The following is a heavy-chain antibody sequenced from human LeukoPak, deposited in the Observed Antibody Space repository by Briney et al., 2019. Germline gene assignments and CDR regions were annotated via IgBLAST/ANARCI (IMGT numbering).Heavy chain of an antibody. V-gene: IGHV4-39*01. CDR3: ARLRGGRWLLEY. J-gene: IGHJ4*02. Sequence: SETLSLTCTVSGGSITSYSYFWGWIRQPPGQDLEWIASIRYGGTTYYNPSLRSRVTISIDTSKNQFSLRLSSVTAPDTAIYYCARLRGGRWLLEYWGQGALVTVNS. CDR2: IRYGGTT. D-gene: IGHD4-23*01. CDR1: GGSITSYSYF.